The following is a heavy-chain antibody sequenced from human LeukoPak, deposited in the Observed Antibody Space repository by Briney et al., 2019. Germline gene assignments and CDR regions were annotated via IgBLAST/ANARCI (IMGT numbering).Heavy chain of an antibody. CDR2: INHSGST. Sequence: PSETLSLTCAVYGGSFSGYYWSWIRQPPGKGLEWIGEINHSGSTNYNPSLKSRVTTSVDASKNQFSLKLSSVTAADTAVYYCAISSGWYYFDYWGQGTLVTVSS. V-gene: IGHV4-34*01. J-gene: IGHJ4*02. CDR3: AISSGWYYFDY. CDR1: GGSFSGYY. D-gene: IGHD6-19*01.